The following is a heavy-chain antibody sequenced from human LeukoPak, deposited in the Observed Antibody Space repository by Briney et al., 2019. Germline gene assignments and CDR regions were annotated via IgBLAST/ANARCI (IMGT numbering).Heavy chain of an antibody. Sequence: QAGRSLRLSCAASGFTFSSYGMHWVRQAPGKGLEWVAVISYDGSNKYYADSVKGRFTISRDNSKNTLYLQMNSLRAEDTAVYYCAKDITPLHLYDSSGYYYGLYYYYGMDVWGQGTTVTVSS. CDR3: AKDITPLHLYDSSGYYYGLYYYYGMDV. CDR2: ISYDGSNK. J-gene: IGHJ6*02. CDR1: GFTFSSYG. D-gene: IGHD3-22*01. V-gene: IGHV3-30*18.